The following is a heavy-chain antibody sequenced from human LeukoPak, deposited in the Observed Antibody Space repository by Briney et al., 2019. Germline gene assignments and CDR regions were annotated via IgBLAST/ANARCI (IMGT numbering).Heavy chain of an antibody. Sequence: WGSLRLSCAASGFTFSSYWMHWVRQAPGKGLEWVSVIYSGGSTYYADSVKGRFTISRDNSKNTLYLQMNSLRAEDTAVYYCARTYPEGPFDIWGQGTMVTVSS. CDR1: GFTFSSYW. J-gene: IGHJ3*02. CDR3: ARTYPEGPFDI. CDR2: IYSGGST. V-gene: IGHV3-66*01. D-gene: IGHD1-14*01.